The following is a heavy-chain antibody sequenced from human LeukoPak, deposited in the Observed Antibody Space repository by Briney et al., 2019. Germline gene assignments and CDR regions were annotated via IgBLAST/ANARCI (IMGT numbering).Heavy chain of an antibody. CDR1: GYTFTGYY. J-gene: IGHJ4*02. V-gene: IGHV1-69-2*01. CDR2: VDPEHGET. Sequence: ASVKISCKASGYTFTGYYMHWVQQAPGKGLEYMGRVDPEHGETIYVEKFKGRVIISADTSKDTVYMQLSSLRSEDTAMYYCARDKWGGDPNYFDYWGQGTLVTVSS. D-gene: IGHD4-17*01. CDR3: ARDKWGGDPNYFDY.